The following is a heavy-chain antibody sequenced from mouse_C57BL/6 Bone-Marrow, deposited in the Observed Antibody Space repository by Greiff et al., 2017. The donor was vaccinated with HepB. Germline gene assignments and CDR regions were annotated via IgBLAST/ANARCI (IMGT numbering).Heavy chain of an antibody. V-gene: IGHV5-17*01. CDR1: GFTFSDYG. J-gene: IGHJ3*01. CDR2: ISSGSSTI. Sequence: EVKVEESGGGLVKPGGSLKLSCAASGFTFSDYGMHWVRQAPEKGLEWVAYISSGSSTIYYADTVKGRFTISRDNAKNTLFLQMTSLRSEDTAMYYCARDYDYPWFAYWGQGTLVTVSA. CDR3: ARDYDYPWFAY. D-gene: IGHD2-4*01.